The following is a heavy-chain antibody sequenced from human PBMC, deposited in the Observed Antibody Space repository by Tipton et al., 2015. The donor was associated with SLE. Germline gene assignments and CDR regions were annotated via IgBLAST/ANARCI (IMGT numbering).Heavy chain of an antibody. D-gene: IGHD4/OR15-4a*01. CDR1: GGSISSYY. J-gene: IGHJ4*02. Sequence: TLSLTCTVFGGSISSYYWSWIRQPPGKGLEWIGYVSDSGSTRYNPSLKSRVSISLDTSNNQFSLKLSSVTAADTAVYFCARADYNLPTYSHPFDYWGQGTLVTVSS. CDR2: VSDSGST. CDR3: ARADYNLPTYSHPFDY. V-gene: IGHV4-59*01.